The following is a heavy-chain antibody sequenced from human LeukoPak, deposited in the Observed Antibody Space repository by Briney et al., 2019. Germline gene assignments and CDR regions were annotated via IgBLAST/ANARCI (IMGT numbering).Heavy chain of an antibody. J-gene: IGHJ4*02. V-gene: IGHV4-34*01. CDR3: ARAGGYSYGYYVY. CDR1: GGSFSGYY. D-gene: IGHD5-18*01. CDR2: INHSGST. Sequence: PSETLSLTCAVYGGSFSGYYWSWIRQPPGKGLEWLGEINHSGSTNYNPSLKSRVTISVDTSKNQFSLKLSSVTAADTAVYYCARAGGYSYGYYVYWGQGTLVTVSS.